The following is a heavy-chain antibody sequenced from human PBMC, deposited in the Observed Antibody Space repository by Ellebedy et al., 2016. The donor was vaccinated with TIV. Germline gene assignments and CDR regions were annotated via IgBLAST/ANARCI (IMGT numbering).Heavy chain of an antibody. Sequence: GESLKISCAASGFTFSSYSMNWVRQAPGKGLEWVSSISSSSSYIYYADSVKGRFTISRDNAKNSLYLQMNSLRAEDTAVYYCATYSSGWYGRVYWGQGTLVTVSS. D-gene: IGHD6-19*01. V-gene: IGHV3-21*01. CDR1: GFTFSSYS. CDR2: ISSSSSYI. J-gene: IGHJ4*02. CDR3: ATYSSGWYGRVY.